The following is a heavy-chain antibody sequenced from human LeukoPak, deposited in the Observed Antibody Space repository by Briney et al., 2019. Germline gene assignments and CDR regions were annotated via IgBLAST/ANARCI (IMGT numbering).Heavy chain of an antibody. CDR1: GFTFSSYS. CDR2: ISSSSSYI. Sequence: GGSLRLSCAASGFTFSSYSMNWVRQAPGKGLEWVSSISSSSSYIYYADSVKGRFTISRDNAENSLYLQMNSLIAEDTAVYYCARTITMIVVDLVFDYWGQGTLVTVSS. D-gene: IGHD3-22*01. J-gene: IGHJ4*02. CDR3: ARTITMIVVDLVFDY. V-gene: IGHV3-21*01.